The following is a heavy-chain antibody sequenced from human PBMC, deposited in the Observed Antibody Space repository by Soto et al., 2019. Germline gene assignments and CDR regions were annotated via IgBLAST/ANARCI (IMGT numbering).Heavy chain of an antibody. Sequence: QVQLQESGPGLVKPSQTLSLTCTVSGGSISNVGYFWSWIRQPPGKVLEWIGLIYHTGTTYYNSSLRSRVSISIATSKSQFSLKLNSVTAADTAVYYCARVMAAMQNWLDPWGQGTLVTVSP. J-gene: IGHJ5*02. CDR2: IYHTGTT. CDR3: ARVMAAMQNWLDP. V-gene: IGHV4-30-4*01. CDR1: GGSISNVGYF. D-gene: IGHD2-2*01.